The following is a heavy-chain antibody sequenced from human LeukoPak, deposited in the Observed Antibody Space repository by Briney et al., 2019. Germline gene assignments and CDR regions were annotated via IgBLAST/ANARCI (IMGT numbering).Heavy chain of an antibody. CDR3: AREVGICSGGSCYFRFDF. D-gene: IGHD2-15*01. V-gene: IGHV3-7*01. CDR2: IKQDGSEK. J-gene: IGHJ4*02. CDR1: GFTFSTYW. Sequence: GGSLRLSCAASGFTFSTYWMNWVRQAPGKGLEWVANIKQDGSEKYYVDSVKGRFTISRDNAKNSLHLQMDSLRAEDTAVYYCAREVGICSGGSCYFRFDFWGQGTLVTVSS.